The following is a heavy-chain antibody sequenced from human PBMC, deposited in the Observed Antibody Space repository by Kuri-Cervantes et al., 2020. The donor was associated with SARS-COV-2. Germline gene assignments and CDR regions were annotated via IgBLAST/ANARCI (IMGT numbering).Heavy chain of an antibody. CDR1: GDSVSSGHNY. CDR2: IYTSGST. CDR3: ARDPGYSSCWVDY. Sequence: SCTVSGDSVSSGHNYWSWIRQPAGKGLEWIGRIYTSGSTNYNPSLKSRVTMSVDTSKNQFSLKLSSVTAADTAVYYCARDPGYSSCWVDYWGRGTLVTVSS. D-gene: IGHD6-13*01. V-gene: IGHV4-61*02. J-gene: IGHJ4*02.